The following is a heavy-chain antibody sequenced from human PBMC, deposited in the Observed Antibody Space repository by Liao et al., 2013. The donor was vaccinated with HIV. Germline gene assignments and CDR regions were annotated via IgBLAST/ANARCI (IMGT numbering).Heavy chain of an antibody. V-gene: IGHV4-4*07. CDR1: GGSISGYY. CDR3: ARAGAAIHPIGGL. D-gene: IGHD2-2*01. Sequence: QVQLQESGPGLVKPSETLSLTCTVSGGSISGYYWSWIRQPAGKGLEWIGRMYSSGTTNYNPSLKSRVSMSVDTSSNQFSLNLTSMTAADTAVYYCARAGAAIHPIGGLWGRGTLVTVSS. J-gene: IGHJ4*02. CDR2: MYSSGTT.